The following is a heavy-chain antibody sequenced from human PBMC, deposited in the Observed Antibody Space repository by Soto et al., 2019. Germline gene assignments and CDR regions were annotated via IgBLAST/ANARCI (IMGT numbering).Heavy chain of an antibody. V-gene: IGHV3-21*01. J-gene: IGHJ6*02. CDR2: ISSSSSYI. CDR1: GFTFSSYS. CDR3: AKLIVLLWFGESARSYGMDV. D-gene: IGHD3-10*01. Sequence: EVQLVESGGGLVKPGGSLRLSCAASGFTFSSYSMNWVRQAPGKGLEWVSSISSSSSYIYYADSVKGRFTISRDNAKNSLYLQMNSLRAEDTAVYYCAKLIVLLWFGESARSYGMDVWGQGTTVTVSS.